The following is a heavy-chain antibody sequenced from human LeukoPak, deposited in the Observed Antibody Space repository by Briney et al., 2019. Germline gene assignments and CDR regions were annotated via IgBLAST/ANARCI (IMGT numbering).Heavy chain of an antibody. V-gene: IGHV4-30-2*01. D-gene: IGHD1-1*01. CDR1: GGSISSGGYS. CDR2: IYHSGST. J-gene: IGHJ3*01. CDR3: ARASERDKVAFGV. Sequence: PSGTLSLTCAVSGGSISSGGYSWSWIRQPPGKGLEWIGYIYHSGSTYYNPSLKSRVTISVDRSKNQFSLKLSSVTAADTAVYYCARASERDKVAFGVWGEGTMVTVSS.